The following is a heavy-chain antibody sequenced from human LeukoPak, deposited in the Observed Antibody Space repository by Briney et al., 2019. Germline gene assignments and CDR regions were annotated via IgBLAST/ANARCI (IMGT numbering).Heavy chain of an antibody. CDR2: MNPNSGNT. CDR3: ATWYCSGGSCYADY. J-gene: IGHJ4*02. D-gene: IGHD2-15*01. CDR1: EYTFTSYD. V-gene: IGHV1-8*01. Sequence: ASVKVSCKASEYTFTSYDINWVRQATGQGLEWMGWMNPNSGNTGYAQKFQGRVTMTRNTSISTAYMELSSLRSEDTAVYYCATWYCSGGSCYADYWGQGTLVTVSS.